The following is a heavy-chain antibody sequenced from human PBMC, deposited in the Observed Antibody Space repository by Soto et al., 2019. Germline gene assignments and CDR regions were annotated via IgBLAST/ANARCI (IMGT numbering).Heavy chain of an antibody. CDR2: INSDGNST. Sequence: GGSLRLSCVTSGFTFSKNWMHWVRQAPGKGLAWVSRINSDGNSTSYADSVKGRFTISRDNAKNTLYLQMNSLRAEDTALYYCAKLGVTTPFDYWGQGTLVTVSS. V-gene: IGHV3-74*01. CDR3: AKLGVTTPFDY. D-gene: IGHD3-22*01. CDR1: GFTFSKNW. J-gene: IGHJ4*02.